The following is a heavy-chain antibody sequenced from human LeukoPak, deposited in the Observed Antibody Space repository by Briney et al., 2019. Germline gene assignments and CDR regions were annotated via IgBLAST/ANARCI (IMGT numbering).Heavy chain of an antibody. D-gene: IGHD4-23*01. J-gene: IGHJ2*01. CDR1: GGSISSYY. CDR3: ARILATVVTPDWYFDL. V-gene: IGHV4-59*08. Sequence: SETLSLTCTVSGGSISSYYWSWIRQPPGKGLEWIGYIYYSGGTNYNPSLKSRVTISVDTSKNQFSLKLSSVTAADTAVYYCARILATVVTPDWYFDLWGRGTLVTVSS. CDR2: IYYSGGT.